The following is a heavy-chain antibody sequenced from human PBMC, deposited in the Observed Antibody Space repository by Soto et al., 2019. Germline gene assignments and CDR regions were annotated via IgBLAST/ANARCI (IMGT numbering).Heavy chain of an antibody. Sequence: SQTMSLTCSVSGDSIRSGNHYWSLILQPPGKGLEWIGYIYYSGRTYYSPSLKSRVTISVDTSKNQFSLKLNSVTAADTAVYYCDRVYILTVYGCMDVWGQGTTVTVSS. CDR1: GDSIRSGNHY. D-gene: IGHD3-9*01. CDR2: IYYSGRT. V-gene: IGHV4-30-4*08. J-gene: IGHJ6*02. CDR3: DRVYILTVYGCMDV.